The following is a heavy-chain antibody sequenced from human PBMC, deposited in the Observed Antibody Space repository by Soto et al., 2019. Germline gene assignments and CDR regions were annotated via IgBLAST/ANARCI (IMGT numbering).Heavy chain of an antibody. CDR1: GFTFSSYG. J-gene: IGHJ6*02. CDR3: ACPRDYDILTGLSEVYYYYGMDV. CDR2: ISYDGSNK. D-gene: IGHD3-9*01. V-gene: IGHV3-30*03. Sequence: PGGSLRLSCAASGFTFSSYGMHWVRQAPGKGLEWVAVISYDGSNKYYADSVKGRFTISRDNSKNTLYLQMNSLRSEDTAVYYCACPRDYDILTGLSEVYYYYGMDVWGQGTTVTVSS.